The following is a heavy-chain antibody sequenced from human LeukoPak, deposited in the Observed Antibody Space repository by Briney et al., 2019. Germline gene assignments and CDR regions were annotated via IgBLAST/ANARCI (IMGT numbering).Heavy chain of an antibody. D-gene: IGHD3-16*01. J-gene: IGHJ4*02. CDR1: GGSISSSTYY. CDR2: IYHSGST. CDR3: ASGVNFDC. V-gene: IGHV4-39*07. Sequence: KTSETLSLTCTGSGGSISSSTYYWGWIRQSPGKGLEWIGSIYHSGSTYYNPSLKSRVTISVDTSKNQFSLKLSSVTAADTAVYYCASGVNFDCWGQGTLVTVSS.